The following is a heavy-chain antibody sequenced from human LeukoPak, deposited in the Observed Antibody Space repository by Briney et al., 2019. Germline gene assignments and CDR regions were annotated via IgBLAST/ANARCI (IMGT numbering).Heavy chain of an antibody. Sequence: ASVKVSCKASGYTFTGYYMHWVRQAPGQGPEWMGWINPNSGGTNYAQKFQGRVTMTRDTSISTAYMELSRLRSDDTAVYYCARPLRSDYYYMDVWGKGTTVTVSS. D-gene: IGHD2/OR15-2a*01. CDR3: ARPLRSDYYYMDV. J-gene: IGHJ6*03. V-gene: IGHV1-2*02. CDR1: GYTFTGYY. CDR2: INPNSGGT.